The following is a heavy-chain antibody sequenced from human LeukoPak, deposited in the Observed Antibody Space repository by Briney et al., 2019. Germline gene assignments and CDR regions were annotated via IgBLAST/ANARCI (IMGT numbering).Heavy chain of an antibody. CDR2: INTNTGNP. CDR1: GYTFTSYA. J-gene: IGHJ4*02. D-gene: IGHD2-21*02. V-gene: IGHV7-4-1*02. CDR3: ARVVGCGGDCYSGISDY. Sequence: ASVKVSCKASGYTFTSYAMNWVREAPGQGLEWMGWINTNTGNPTYAQGFTGRFVFSLDTSVSTAYLQISSLKAEDTAVYYCARVVGCGGDCYSGISDYWGQGTLVTVSS.